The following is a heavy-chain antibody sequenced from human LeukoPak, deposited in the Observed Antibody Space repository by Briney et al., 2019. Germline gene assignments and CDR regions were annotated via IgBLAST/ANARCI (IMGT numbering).Heavy chain of an antibody. D-gene: IGHD3-10*01. CDR1: GFTFSSYA. V-gene: IGHV3-23*01. Sequence: GGSLRLSCAASGFTFSSYAMSWVRQAPGKGLEWASAISGSGGSTYYADSVKGRFTISRDNSKNTLYLQMNSLRVEDTAVYYCWGYHYYGSGRDAFDIWGQGTMVTVSS. CDR2: ISGSGGST. J-gene: IGHJ3*02. CDR3: WGYHYYGSGRDAFDI.